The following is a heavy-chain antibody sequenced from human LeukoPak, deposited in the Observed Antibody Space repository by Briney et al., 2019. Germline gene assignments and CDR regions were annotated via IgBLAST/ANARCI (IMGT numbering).Heavy chain of an antibody. J-gene: IGHJ4*02. D-gene: IGHD3-22*01. CDR3: GRDSRGPDY. CDR1: GFTFSGNW. CDR2: INHSGST. V-gene: IGHV4-34*01. Sequence: GSLRLSCAGSGFTFSGNWMTWVRQSPGKGLECIGEINHSGSTNYNPSLKSRVTISVDTSKNQISLKLNSVTAADTAVYYCGRDSRGPDYWGQGTLVTVSS.